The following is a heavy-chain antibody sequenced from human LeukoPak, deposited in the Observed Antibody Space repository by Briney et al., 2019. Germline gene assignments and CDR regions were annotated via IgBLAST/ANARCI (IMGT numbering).Heavy chain of an antibody. CDR1: GFTFNTYW. CDR3: ARDPNY. Sequence: GGSLRLSCSASGFTFNTYWMSWVRQARGKGLEWVANIKQDGSEKYYVDSVKGRFSISRDNAKNSLYLQMNSLRAEDTAVYYCARDPNYWGQGTLVTVSS. CDR2: IKQDGSEK. V-gene: IGHV3-7*01. J-gene: IGHJ4*02.